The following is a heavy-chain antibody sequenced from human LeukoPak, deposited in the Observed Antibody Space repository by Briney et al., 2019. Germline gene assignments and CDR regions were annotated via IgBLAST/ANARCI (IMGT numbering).Heavy chain of an antibody. Sequence: GGSLRLSCAASGFTFSSYAMSWVRQAPGKGLEWVSAISGSGGSTYYADSVKGRFTISRDNSKNTLYLQMNSLRAEDTAVYYCAKGGMVRGVIPYYYYYMDVWGKGTTVTVSS. CDR1: GFTFSSYA. V-gene: IGHV3-23*01. CDR3: AKGGMVRGVIPYYYYYMDV. J-gene: IGHJ6*03. D-gene: IGHD3-10*01. CDR2: ISGSGGST.